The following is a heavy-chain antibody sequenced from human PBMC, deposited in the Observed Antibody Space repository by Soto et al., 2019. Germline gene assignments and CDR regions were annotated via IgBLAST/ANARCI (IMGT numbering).Heavy chain of an antibody. Sequence: EVQLLESGGGLVQPGRSLRLSCAASGFTFSNYAMSWVRQAPGQGLDWVSAISGSGGTTYYADSVKGRFTISRDNSKNTLFLQMNSLRAEDAAVYYCANFFVETGSNGGLPWSFHSWGQGTLVTVSS. D-gene: IGHD6-25*01. V-gene: IGHV3-23*01. CDR2: ISGSGGTT. CDR1: GFTFSNYA. CDR3: ANFFVETGSNGGLPWSFHS. J-gene: IGHJ4*02.